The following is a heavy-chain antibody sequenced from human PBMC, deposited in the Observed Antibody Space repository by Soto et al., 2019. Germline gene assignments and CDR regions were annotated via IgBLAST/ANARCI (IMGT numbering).Heavy chain of an antibody. CDR1: GFTFSDYY. V-gene: IGHV3-11*01. CDR3: ARDGILLHLYYMDV. J-gene: IGHJ6*03. Sequence: GGSLRLSCAASGFTFSDYYMSWIRQAPGKGLEWVSYISSSGSTIYYADSVKGRFTISRDNAKNSLYLQLNSLRAEDTAVYYCARDGILLHLYYMDVWGKGTTVTVSS. CDR2: ISSSGSTI. D-gene: IGHD2-15*01.